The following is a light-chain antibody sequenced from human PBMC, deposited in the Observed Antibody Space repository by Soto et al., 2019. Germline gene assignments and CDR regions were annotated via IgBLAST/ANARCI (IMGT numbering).Light chain of an antibody. Sequence: DIQMTQSPSTLSASVGDRVTITCRASQSISSWLAWYQQKPGKAPKLLIYAASSLVSGVPSRFSGSGSVKELTLTISSLQPDDFATYYCQQYNSYSTFAQGTKVEIK. CDR1: QSISSW. CDR3: QQYNSYST. CDR2: AAS. J-gene: IGKJ1*01. V-gene: IGKV1-5*01.